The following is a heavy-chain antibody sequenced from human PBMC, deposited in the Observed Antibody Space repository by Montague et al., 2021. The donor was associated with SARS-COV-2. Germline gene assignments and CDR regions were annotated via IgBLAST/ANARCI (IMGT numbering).Heavy chain of an antibody. CDR3: VGDHPYGCPRGAYDI. CDR1: GGSITGYY. CDR2: IYDGGAV. J-gene: IGHJ3*02. D-gene: IGHD4-17*01. Sequence: SETLSLTCTVSGGSITGYYWSWLRRSPGKGLEWIAYIYDGGAVNYNPSLGSRVTISTDTSKNQLSLKVNSVTAADTAVYYCVGDHPYGCPRGAYDIWGQGTVVTVSS. V-gene: IGHV4-59*01.